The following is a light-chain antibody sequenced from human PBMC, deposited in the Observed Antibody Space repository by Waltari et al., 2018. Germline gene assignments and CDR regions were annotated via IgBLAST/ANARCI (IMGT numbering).Light chain of an antibody. Sequence: EIVLTQSPATLSFSPGARATLSCRASQSVSSYLAWYQQKPGQAPRLLIYDASNRATGIPARFSGSGSGTDFTLTISSLEPEDFAVYYCQQRSNWPGTFGQGTKLEIK. CDR3: QQRSNWPGT. V-gene: IGKV3-11*01. J-gene: IGKJ2*01. CDR1: QSVSSY. CDR2: DAS.